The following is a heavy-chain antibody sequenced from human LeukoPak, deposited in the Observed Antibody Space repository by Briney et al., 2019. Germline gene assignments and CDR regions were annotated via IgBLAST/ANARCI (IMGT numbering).Heavy chain of an antibody. J-gene: IGHJ4*02. V-gene: IGHV4-30-4*01. CDR1: GGSISCGDYF. D-gene: IGHD2-8*02. CDR3: ARTGGTIDY. CDR2: IYYSGIT. Sequence: SQTLSLPCTVSGGSISCGDYFWSWIRQPPGKGLEWIGYIYYSGITYYNPSLKSRVTISVDTSKNHFSLKLNSVTAADTAVYYCARTGGTIDYWGQGTLVTVSS.